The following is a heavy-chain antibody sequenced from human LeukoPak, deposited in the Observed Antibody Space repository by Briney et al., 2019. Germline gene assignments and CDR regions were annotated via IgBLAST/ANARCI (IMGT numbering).Heavy chain of an antibody. V-gene: IGHV3-23*01. CDR2: ISGSGGST. CDR1: GFTFSSYA. D-gene: IGHD3-9*01. Sequence: GGSLRLSCAASGFTFSSYAMSWVRQAPGKGLEWVSAISGSGGSTYYADSVKGRFTIPRDNSKNTLYLQMNSLRAEDTAVYYCATAEGGLRNYYFDYWGQGTLVTVSS. CDR3: ATAEGGLRNYYFDY. J-gene: IGHJ4*02.